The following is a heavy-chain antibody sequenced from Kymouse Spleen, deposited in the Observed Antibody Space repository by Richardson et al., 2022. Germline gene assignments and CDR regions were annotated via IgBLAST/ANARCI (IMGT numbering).Heavy chain of an antibody. J-gene: IGHJ6*02. V-gene: IGHV3-30*18. CDR1: GFTFSSYG. CDR2: ISYDGSNK. Sequence: QVQLVESGGGVVQPGRSLRLSCAASGFTFSSYGMHWVRQAPGKGLEWVAVISYDGSNKYYADSVKGRFTISRDNSKNTLYLQMNSLRAEDTAVYYCAKENDILTGNGMDVWGQGTTVTVSS. CDR3: AKENDILTGNGMDV. D-gene: IGHD3-9*01.